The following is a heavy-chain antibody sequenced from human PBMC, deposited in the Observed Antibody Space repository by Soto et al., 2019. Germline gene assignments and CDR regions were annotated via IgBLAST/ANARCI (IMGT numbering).Heavy chain of an antibody. CDR2: IYYSGST. CDR1: GGSISSYY. Sequence: SETLSLTCTVSGGSISSYYWSWIRQPPGKGLEWIGYIYYSGSTNYNPSLKSRVTISVDTSKNQFSLKLSSVTAADTAVYYCARQDRGSYSYFDYWGQGTLVTVSS. J-gene: IGHJ4*02. CDR3: ARQDRGSYSYFDY. V-gene: IGHV4-59*08. D-gene: IGHD3-16*02.